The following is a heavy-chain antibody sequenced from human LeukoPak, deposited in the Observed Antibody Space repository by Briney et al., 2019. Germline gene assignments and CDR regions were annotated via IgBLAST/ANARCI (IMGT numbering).Heavy chain of an antibody. CDR2: INPSGGST. D-gene: IGHD3-10*01. J-gene: IGHJ5*02. V-gene: IGHV1-46*01. Sequence: ASVKVSCKTSGYTFTSYYMHWVRQAPGQGLEWMGIINPSGGSTSYAQKFQGRVTMTRDTSTSTVYMELSSLRSEDTAVYYCASGEPGNWFDPWGQGTLVTVSS. CDR1: GYTFTSYY. CDR3: ASGEPGNWFDP.